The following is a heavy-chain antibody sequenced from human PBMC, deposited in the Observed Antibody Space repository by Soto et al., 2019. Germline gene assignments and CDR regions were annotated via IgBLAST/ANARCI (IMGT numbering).Heavy chain of an antibody. J-gene: IGHJ5*02. V-gene: IGHV3-11*06. CDR2: SSSHYT. CDR3: ARDQQTGMVLGWFDT. D-gene: IGHD2-8*01. CDR1: GFTFSDYY. Sequence: QVQLVESGGGFVKPGGSLRLSCAASGFTFSDYYISWIRQAPGKGLEWISYSSSHYTKYADSVQGRFTVSRDNAKNSLFLQMNRLRHDDTAFYYCARDQQTGMVLGWFDTWGQGTLVTVSS.